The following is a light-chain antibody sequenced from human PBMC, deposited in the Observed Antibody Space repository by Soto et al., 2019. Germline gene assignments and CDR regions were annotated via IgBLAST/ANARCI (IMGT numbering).Light chain of an antibody. V-gene: IGLV2-23*01. CDR2: EGH. Sequence: QSVLAQPASVSGSPGQSITISCTGTSGFVGSFSLVSWYQQHPGKAPKVMISEGHRRPSGVPARFSGSTSVNSASLTISGLQADDEAGYYGCLYIRATTYVFGTGTKVTVL. CDR1: SGFVGSFSL. J-gene: IGLJ1*01. CDR3: CLYIRATTYV.